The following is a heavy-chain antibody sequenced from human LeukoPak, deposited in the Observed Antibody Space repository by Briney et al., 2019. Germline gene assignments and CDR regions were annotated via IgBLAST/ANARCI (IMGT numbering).Heavy chain of an antibody. CDR1: EFSPISHW. D-gene: IGHD3-16*01. CDR3: SWGGEGD. V-gene: IGHV3-7*01. Sequence: GGSLRLSCAASEFSPISHWMTWVRRAPGKGLEWVADIKEDGSERYYVDSVKGRFTISRDKAKNSVFLQMNGLRAEDTAVYYCSWGGEGDGGRGTLVTVSS. J-gene: IGHJ4*02. CDR2: IKEDGSER.